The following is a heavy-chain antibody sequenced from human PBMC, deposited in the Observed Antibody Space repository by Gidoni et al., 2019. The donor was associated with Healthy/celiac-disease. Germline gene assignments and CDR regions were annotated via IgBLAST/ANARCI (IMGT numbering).Heavy chain of an antibody. V-gene: IGHV3-7*01. CDR1: GVTFSSEW. Sequence: EVQLVESGGGLVHPGGSLPLPRAGSGVTFSSEWMRWVRQAPGKGLEWVANIKQDGSEKYYVDSVKGRFTISRDKAKNSLYLQMNSLRAEDTAVYYCARGSGYGDYSDFDYWGQGTLVTVSS. CDR3: ARGSGYGDYSDFDY. D-gene: IGHD4-17*01. CDR2: IKQDGSEK. J-gene: IGHJ4*02.